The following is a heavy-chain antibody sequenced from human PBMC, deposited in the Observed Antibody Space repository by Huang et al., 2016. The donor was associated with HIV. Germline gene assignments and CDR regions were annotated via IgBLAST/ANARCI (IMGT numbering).Heavy chain of an antibody. D-gene: IGHD1-1*01. Sequence: EVQLVESGGGLVQPGGSLRLSWAAYGFNFSDSNMNWVRQTPGRGLEWRSYSSSSRNLIYYADAVKGRFTIARDNAQSTLYFQMNSLRAEDTAVYYCAKTSAMEQQLVGAGFWGQGTLVTVSS. CDR2: SSSSRNLI. CDR1: GFNFSDSN. CDR3: AKTSAMEQQLVGAGF. V-gene: IGHV3-48*01. J-gene: IGHJ4*02.